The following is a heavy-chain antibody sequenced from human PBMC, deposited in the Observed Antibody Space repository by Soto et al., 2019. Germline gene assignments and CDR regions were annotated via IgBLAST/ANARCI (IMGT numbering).Heavy chain of an antibody. D-gene: IGHD4-4*01. CDR1: GYSISNGYY. CDR3: AREKGHSNPFDF. V-gene: IGHV4-38-2*02. J-gene: IGHJ4*02. Sequence: SETLSLTCTVSGYSISNGYYWAWIRQSPGKGLEWIGSVYQTVSTYYNPSLESRVTILVDIAKKHFSLRLNSVTAADTAVYFCAREKGHSNPFDFWGPG. CDR2: VYQTVST.